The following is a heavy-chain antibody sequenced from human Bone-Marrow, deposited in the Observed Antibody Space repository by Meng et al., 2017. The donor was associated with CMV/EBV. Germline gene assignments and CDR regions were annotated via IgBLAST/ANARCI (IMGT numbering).Heavy chain of an antibody. J-gene: IGHJ4*02. V-gene: IGHV3-11*04. CDR1: GFTFSDYY. Sequence: GGPLRLSCAASGFTFSDYYMSWIRQAPGKGLEWVSYISSSGSTIYYADSVKGRFTISRDNAKNSLYLQMNSLRAEDTAVYYCARSIVGATRLFDYWGQGTLVTVSS. CDR2: ISSSGSTI. CDR3: ARSIVGATRLFDY. D-gene: IGHD1-26*01.